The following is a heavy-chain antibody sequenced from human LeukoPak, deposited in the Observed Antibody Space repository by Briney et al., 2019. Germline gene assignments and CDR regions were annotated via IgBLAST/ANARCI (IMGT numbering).Heavy chain of an antibody. CDR3: ARCGYGDYECYWFDP. V-gene: IGHV1-69*13. CDR2: IVPIFGTA. CDR1: GYTFTGYY. J-gene: IGHJ5*02. D-gene: IGHD4-17*01. Sequence: SVKVSCKASGYTFTGYYMHWVRQAPGQGLEWMGGIVPIFGTANYAQKFQGKVTITADESTSTAYMELSSLRAEDTAVYDCARCGYGDYECYWFDPWGQGTLVTVSS.